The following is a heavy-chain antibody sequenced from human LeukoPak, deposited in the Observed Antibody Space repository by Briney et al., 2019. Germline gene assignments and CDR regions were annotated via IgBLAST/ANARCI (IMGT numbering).Heavy chain of an antibody. D-gene: IGHD3-10*01. J-gene: IGHJ3*02. CDR3: ARRTYYYGSGSFDAFDI. V-gene: IGHV4-30-4*07. CDR1: GGSISSGGYY. CDR2: IHNSGNS. Sequence: SQTLSLTCAVSGGSISSGGYYWSWIRQPPGKGLEWIAYIHNSGNSNYNPSLKSRVTISVDTSKNQFSLKLSSVTAADTAVYYCARRTYYYGSGSFDAFDIWGQGTMVTVSS.